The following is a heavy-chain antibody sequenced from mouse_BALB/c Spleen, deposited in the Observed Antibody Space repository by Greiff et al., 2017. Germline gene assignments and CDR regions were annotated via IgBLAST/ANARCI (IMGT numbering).Heavy chain of an antibody. CDR1: GYTFTSYW. D-gene: IGHD2-2*01. V-gene: IGHV1S22*01. Sequence: LQQPGSELVRPGASVKLSCKASGYTFTSYWMHWVKQRPGQGLEWIGNIYPGSGSTNYDEKFKSKATLTVDTSSSTAYMQLSSLTSEDSAVYYCTTYGYDDGRYYFDYWGQGTTLTVSS. J-gene: IGHJ2*01. CDR2: IYPGSGST. CDR3: TTYGYDDGRYYFDY.